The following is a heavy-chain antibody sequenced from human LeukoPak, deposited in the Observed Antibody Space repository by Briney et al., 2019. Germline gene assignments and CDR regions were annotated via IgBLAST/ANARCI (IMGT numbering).Heavy chain of an antibody. J-gene: IGHJ4*02. CDR3: TRDLGATRGYGGNPDY. CDR2: IRGKPLGRTT. Sequence: GGSLRLSCTASGFTFGNYAMSWVRQAPGKGLEWVGFIRGKPLGRTTEYAASVKGRFTISRDDAKSIAYLQMNSLKTEDTAIYYCTRDLGATRGYGGNPDYWGQGTLVTVSS. CDR1: GFTFGNYA. V-gene: IGHV3-49*04. D-gene: IGHD4-23*01.